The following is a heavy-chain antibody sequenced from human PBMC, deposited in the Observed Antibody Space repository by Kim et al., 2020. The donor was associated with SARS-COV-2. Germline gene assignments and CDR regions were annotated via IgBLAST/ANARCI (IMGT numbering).Heavy chain of an antibody. CDR2: ISSGSTYI. CDR1: GFSFSNYS. V-gene: IGHV3-21*01. J-gene: IGHJ6*02. Sequence: GGSLRLSCAASGFSFSNYSMNWVRQAPGKGLEWVSSISSGSTYIYYADSVKGRFTISRDNSKNSLYLQVNSLRAEDTAVYYCARSAYSGSTGKYYYYYGMDVWGQGTTVTVSS. D-gene: IGHD5-12*01. CDR3: ARSAYSGSTGKYYYYYGMDV.